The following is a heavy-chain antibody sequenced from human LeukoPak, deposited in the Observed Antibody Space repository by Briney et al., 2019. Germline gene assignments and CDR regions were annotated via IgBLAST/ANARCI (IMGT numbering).Heavy chain of an antibody. V-gene: IGHV3-30-3*01. J-gene: IGHJ4*02. CDR3: ARGTSSGTFDY. Sequence: GGSLRLSCAASGFTFSSYAMHWVRQAPGKGLEWMAVISYDGSNKYYADSVKGRFTISRDNSKNTLYLQMNSLRAEDTAVYYCARGTSSGTFDYWGQGTLVTVSS. CDR1: GFTFSSYA. D-gene: IGHD1-26*01. CDR2: ISYDGSNK.